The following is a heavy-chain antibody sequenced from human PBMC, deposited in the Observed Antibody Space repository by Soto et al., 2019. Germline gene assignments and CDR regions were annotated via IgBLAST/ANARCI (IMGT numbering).Heavy chain of an antibody. D-gene: IGHD3-10*01. Sequence: QITLKESGPTLVKPTQTPTLTCTISGFSLSSDGVGVGWIRQPPGKALEWLAFIYWDDDYRYSPSLQSRLNITKDSSNNQVLLIVTNVDPVDSATYFCARRSTYSRSWSSGWFDSLGQGILVTVSS. CDR3: ARRSTYSRSWSSGWFDS. V-gene: IGHV2-5*02. CDR2: IYWDDDY. CDR1: GFSLSSDGVG. J-gene: IGHJ5*01.